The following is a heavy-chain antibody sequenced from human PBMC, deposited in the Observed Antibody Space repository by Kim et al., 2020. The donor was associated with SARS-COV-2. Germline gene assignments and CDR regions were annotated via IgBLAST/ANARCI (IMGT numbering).Heavy chain of an antibody. D-gene: IGHD1-26*01. CDR3: ARDLLGEATTAGMDV. CDR2: IWYDGSNK. Sequence: GGSLRLSCAASGFTFSSCGMHWVRQAPGKGLEWVAVIWYDGSNKYYADSVKGRFTISRDNSKNTLYLQMNSLRAEDTAVYYCARDLLGEATTAGMDVWGQGTTVTVSS. CDR1: GFTFSSCG. V-gene: IGHV3-33*01. J-gene: IGHJ6*02.